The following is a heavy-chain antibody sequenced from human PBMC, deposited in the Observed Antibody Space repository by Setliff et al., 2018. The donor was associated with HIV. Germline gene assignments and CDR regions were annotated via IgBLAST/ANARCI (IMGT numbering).Heavy chain of an antibody. CDR1: GYSISSGNY. V-gene: IGHV4-38-2*01. D-gene: IGHD1-26*01. Sequence: SETLSLTCAVFGYSISSGNYWGWIRQPPGKGLEWIGSSYHTGSTYYNPSLKSRVTMSVDTSKNQFSLKVSSVTAADTAVYYCARHVTGAAYWNFFDYWGQGTLVTV. CDR3: ARHVTGAAYWNFFDY. CDR2: SYHTGST. J-gene: IGHJ4*02.